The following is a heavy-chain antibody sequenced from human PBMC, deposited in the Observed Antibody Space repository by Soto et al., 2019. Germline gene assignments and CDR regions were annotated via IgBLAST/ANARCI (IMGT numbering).Heavy chain of an antibody. CDR2: IYPGDSDT. D-gene: IGHD3-10*01. Sequence: PGESLKISCKCSGYSFTIYWIGWVRQMPGKGLEWMGIIYPGDSDTRYSPSFQGQVTISADKSISTAYLQWSSLKASDNAMYYCARIWFGELFSFYGMDVWGQGTTVTVSS. V-gene: IGHV5-51*01. CDR1: GYSFTIYW. CDR3: ARIWFGELFSFYGMDV. J-gene: IGHJ6*02.